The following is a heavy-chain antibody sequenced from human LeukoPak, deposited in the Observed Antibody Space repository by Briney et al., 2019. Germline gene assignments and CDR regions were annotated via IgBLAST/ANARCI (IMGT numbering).Heavy chain of an antibody. D-gene: IGHD5-24*01. J-gene: IGHJ6*02. CDR1: GGSISSYY. Sequence: SETLSLTCTVSGGSISSYYWSWIRQPPGKGLEWIGYIYYSGSTNYNPSLKSRVTISVDTSKNQFSLKLSSVTAADTAVYYCARARDGYHLYYYGMDVWGQGTTVTVSS. CDR3: ARARDGYHLYYYGMDV. V-gene: IGHV4-59*01. CDR2: IYYSGST.